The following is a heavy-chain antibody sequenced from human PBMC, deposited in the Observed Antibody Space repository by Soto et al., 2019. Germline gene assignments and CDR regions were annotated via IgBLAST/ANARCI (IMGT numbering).Heavy chain of an antibody. CDR1: GFTFSSYS. CDR2: FRTGGDDGTT. J-gene: IGHJ4*02. CDR3: AKKVNSGPGSQYFDY. V-gene: IGHV3-23*01. Sequence: GGSLRLSCAASGFTFSSYSMSWVRQAPGKGLEWVLGFRTGGDDGTTYYADSVKGRFTISRDNSKNTLFLQMNSLRAEDTAIYYCAKKVNSGPGSQYFDYWGQGTLVTVSS. D-gene: IGHD3-10*01.